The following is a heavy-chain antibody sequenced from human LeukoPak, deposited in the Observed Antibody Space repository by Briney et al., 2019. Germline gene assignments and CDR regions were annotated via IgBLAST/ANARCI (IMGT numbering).Heavy chain of an antibody. J-gene: IGHJ4*02. Sequence: SETLSLTCTVSGGSISSYYWSWIRQPAGKGLEWIGRIYTSGSTNYNPSLKSRVTMSVDTSKNQFSLKLSSVTAADTAVCYCARGAFRGYSSSWYEDYWGQGTLVTVSS. D-gene: IGHD6-13*01. CDR2: IYTSGST. CDR1: GGSISSYY. V-gene: IGHV4-4*07. CDR3: ARGAFRGYSSSWYEDY.